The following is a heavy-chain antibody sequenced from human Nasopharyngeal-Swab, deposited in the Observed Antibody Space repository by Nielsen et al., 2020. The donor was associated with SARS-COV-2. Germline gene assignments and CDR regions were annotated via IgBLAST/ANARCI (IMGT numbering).Heavy chain of an antibody. Sequence: GESLKISCKGSGYSFTSYWISWVRQMPGKGPEWMGIIYPGDSDTRYSPSFQGQVTISADKSISTAYLQWSSLKASDTAMYYCARQPWAYDSSGYSLGRLYGMDVWGQGTTVTVSS. CDR1: GYSFTSYW. CDR2: IYPGDSDT. V-gene: IGHV5-51*01. CDR3: ARQPWAYDSSGYSLGRLYGMDV. J-gene: IGHJ6*02. D-gene: IGHD3-22*01.